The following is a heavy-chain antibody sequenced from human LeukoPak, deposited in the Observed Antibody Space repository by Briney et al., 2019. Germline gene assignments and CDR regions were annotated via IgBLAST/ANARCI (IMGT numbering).Heavy chain of an antibody. CDR1: GFTFRSYS. D-gene: IGHD5-12*01. CDR2: ISGMSSTI. V-gene: IGHV3-48*02. J-gene: IGHJ4*02. Sequence: GGSLRLSCAASGFTFRSYSMTWVRQAPGKGLEWVSFISGMSSTIYYADSVKGRFTISRDNAKNSVYLQMNSLRDEDTAVYYCARAEGYSGYDFDYWGQGTLVTVSS. CDR3: ARAEGYSGYDFDY.